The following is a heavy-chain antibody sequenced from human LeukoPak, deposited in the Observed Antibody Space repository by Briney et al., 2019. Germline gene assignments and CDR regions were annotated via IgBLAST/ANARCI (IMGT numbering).Heavy chain of an antibody. J-gene: IGHJ6*03. D-gene: IGHD6-13*01. CDR1: GGSISSYY. CDR2: IYYSGST. Sequence: SETLSLTRTVSGGSISSYYWSWIRQPPGKGLEGIGYIYYSGSTNYNPSLKSRVTISVDTSKNQFSLKLSSVTAADTAVYYCARTTEAHSWRTRYYDYYMDVWGKGTTVTVSS. V-gene: IGHV4-59*01. CDR3: ARTTEAHSWRTRYYDYYMDV.